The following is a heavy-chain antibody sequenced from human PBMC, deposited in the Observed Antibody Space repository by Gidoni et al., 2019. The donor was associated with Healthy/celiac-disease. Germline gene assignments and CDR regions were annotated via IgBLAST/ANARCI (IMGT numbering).Heavy chain of an antibody. J-gene: IGHJ6*02. CDR2: IIPIFGTA. D-gene: IGHD5-18*01. V-gene: IGHV1-69*01. Sequence: QVQLVQSGAEVKKPGSSVKVSCKASGGTFSSYAISWVRQAPGQGLEWMGGIIPIFGTANYAQKFQGRVTITADESTSTAYMELSSLRSEDTAVYYCAREAIGYSYGYQHYYGMDVWGQGTTVTVSS. CDR3: AREAIGYSYGYQHYYGMDV. CDR1: GGTFSSYA.